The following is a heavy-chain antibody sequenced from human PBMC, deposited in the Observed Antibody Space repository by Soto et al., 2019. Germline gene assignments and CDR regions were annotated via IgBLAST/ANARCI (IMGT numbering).Heavy chain of an antibody. D-gene: IGHD5-12*01. CDR3: AREVDIVASFYYYGMDV. V-gene: IGHV3-48*03. Sequence: EVQLVESGGGLVQPGGSLRLSCAAAGFIFSDHDMNWVRQAPGKGLEWVSYISSSGSTIDYADSVKGRFTISRDNNKNSLYLQMNSLRAEDTAVYYCAREVDIVASFYYYGMDVWGQGTTVTVS. CDR2: ISSSGSTI. CDR1: GFIFSDHD. J-gene: IGHJ6*02.